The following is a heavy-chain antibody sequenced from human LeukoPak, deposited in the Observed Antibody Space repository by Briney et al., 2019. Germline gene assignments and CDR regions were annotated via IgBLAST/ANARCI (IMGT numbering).Heavy chain of an antibody. CDR2: INHSEST. CDR3: ARGRRVLRFLEWFRFDY. CDR1: GGSISSGGYY. Sequence: KPSETLSLTCTVSGGSISSGGYYWSWIRQPPGKGLEWIGEINHSESTNYNPSLKSRVTISVDTSKNQFSLKLSSVTAADTAVYYCARGRRVLRFLEWFRFDYWGQGTLVTVSS. V-gene: IGHV4-39*07. J-gene: IGHJ4*02. D-gene: IGHD3-3*01.